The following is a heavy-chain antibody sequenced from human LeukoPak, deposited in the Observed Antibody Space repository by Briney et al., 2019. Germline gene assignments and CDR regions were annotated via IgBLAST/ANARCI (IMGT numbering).Heavy chain of an antibody. CDR2: ISSSGSYI. CDR3: ARVQKYSGYDFHFDY. Sequence: GGSLRLSCAASGFTFSSYGMSWVRQAPGKGLEWVSSISSSGSYIYYADSVKGRFTISRDNAKNSLYLQMNSLRAEDTAVYYCARVQKYSGYDFHFDYWGQGTLVTVSS. CDR1: GFTFSSYG. D-gene: IGHD5-12*01. J-gene: IGHJ4*02. V-gene: IGHV3-21*01.